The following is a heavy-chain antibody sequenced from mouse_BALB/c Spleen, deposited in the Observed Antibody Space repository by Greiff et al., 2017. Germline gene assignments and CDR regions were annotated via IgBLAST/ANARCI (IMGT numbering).Heavy chain of an antibody. J-gene: IGHJ2*01. V-gene: IGHV14-3*02. CDR1: GFNIKDTY. CDR3: ARGYGNYVDYFDY. Sequence: EVQLQQSGAELVKPGASVKLSCTASGFNIKDTYMHWVKQRPEQGLEWIGRIDPANGDTKYDPKFQGKATITADTSSNTAYLQLSSLTSEDTAVYYCARGYGNYVDYFDYWGQGTTLTVSS. D-gene: IGHD2-1*01. CDR2: IDPANGDT.